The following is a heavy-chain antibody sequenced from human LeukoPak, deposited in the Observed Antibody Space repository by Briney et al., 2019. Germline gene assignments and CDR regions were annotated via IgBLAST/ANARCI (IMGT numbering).Heavy chain of an antibody. Sequence: GGSLRLSCTASGITFGDYGVSWFRQAPGKGLEWIGFIRSKTYGGTTEDAASVRGRFALSRDDSKNIVYLEMNILRAEDTAVYYCSTDYWRLGFDYWGQGTLVTVSS. D-gene: IGHD1-1*01. J-gene: IGHJ4*02. CDR1: GITFGDYG. V-gene: IGHV3-49*03. CDR2: IRSKTYGGTT. CDR3: STDYWRLGFDY.